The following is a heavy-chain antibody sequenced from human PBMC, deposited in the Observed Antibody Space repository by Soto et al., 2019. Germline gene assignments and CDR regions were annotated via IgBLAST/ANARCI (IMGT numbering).Heavy chain of an antibody. CDR1: GGSISSGGYY. CDR3: ARDSDGLRGYSGYGIDY. V-gene: IGHV4-31*03. CDR2: IYYSGST. Sequence: QVQLQESGPGLVKPSQTLSLTCTVSGGSISSGGYYWSWIRQHPGKGLEWIGYIYYSGSTYYNPSLKSRVTRSLDTSKIQFSLKLSSVTAAYTVVYYCARDSDGLRGYSGYGIDYWGQVTLVTVSS. J-gene: IGHJ4*02. D-gene: IGHD5-12*01.